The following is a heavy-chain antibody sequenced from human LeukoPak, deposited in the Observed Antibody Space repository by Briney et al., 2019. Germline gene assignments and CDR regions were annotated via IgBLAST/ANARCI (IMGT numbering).Heavy chain of an antibody. CDR3: ARETYYYDSSGYRPLDY. Sequence: SETLSLTCTVSGGSIGSGGYYWSWIRQHPGKGLEWIGYIYYSGSTYYNPSLKSRVTISVDTSKNQFSLKLSSVTAADTAVYYCARETYYYDSSGYRPLDYWGQGTLVTVSS. CDR2: IYYSGST. V-gene: IGHV4-31*03. D-gene: IGHD3-22*01. J-gene: IGHJ4*02. CDR1: GGSIGSGGYY.